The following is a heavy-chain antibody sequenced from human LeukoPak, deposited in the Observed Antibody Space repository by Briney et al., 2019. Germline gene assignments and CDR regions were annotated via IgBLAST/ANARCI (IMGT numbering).Heavy chain of an antibody. CDR2: ISYDGSNK. Sequence: PGGSLRLSCAASGFTFSSYAMHWVRQAPGKGLEWVAVISYDGSNKYYADSVKGRFTISRDNSKNTLYLQMNSLRAEDTAVYYCARPEATVLRFLEWLPDELNYYYYGMDVWGQGTTVTVPS. V-gene: IGHV3-30*04. CDR3: ARPEATVLRFLEWLPDELNYYYYGMDV. CDR1: GFTFSSYA. J-gene: IGHJ6*02. D-gene: IGHD3-3*01.